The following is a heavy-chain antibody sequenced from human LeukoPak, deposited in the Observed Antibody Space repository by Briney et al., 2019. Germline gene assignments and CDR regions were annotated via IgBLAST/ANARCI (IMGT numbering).Heavy chain of an antibody. CDR1: GGSFSGYY. D-gene: IGHD2-2*01. Sequence: PSETLSLTCPVYGGSFSGYYWSWIRQPPGKGLEWIGEINHSGSTNYNPSLKSRVTISVDTSKNQFSLKLSSVTAADTAVYYCARGPDGVVVPAAMGVYYYYYMDVWGKGTTVTVSS. V-gene: IGHV4-34*01. J-gene: IGHJ6*03. CDR2: INHSGST. CDR3: ARGPDGVVVPAAMGVYYYYYMDV.